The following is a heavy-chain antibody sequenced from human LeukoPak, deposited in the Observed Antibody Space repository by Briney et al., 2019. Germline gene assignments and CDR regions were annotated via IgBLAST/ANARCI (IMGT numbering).Heavy chain of an antibody. CDR3: ARDQGDNSYGYYAIWYAFDV. J-gene: IGHJ3*01. CDR2: IVPILGIA. CDR1: GGTFNNYA. V-gene: IGHV1-69*04. Sequence: SVKVSCKASGGTFNNYAISWVRQAPGQGLEWMGRIVPILGIANYAQEFQGRLIITADKATSSAYMELSSLRFEDTAVYYCARDQGDNSYGYYAIWYAFDVWGQGTMVTVSS. D-gene: IGHD5-18*01.